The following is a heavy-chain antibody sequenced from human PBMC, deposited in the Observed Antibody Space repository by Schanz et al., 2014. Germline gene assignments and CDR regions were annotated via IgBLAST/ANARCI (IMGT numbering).Heavy chain of an antibody. D-gene: IGHD3-10*01. CDR3: AKDQGSYGSGSYSYFDY. J-gene: IGHJ4*02. CDR1: GFTFSTYA. Sequence: VQLLQSGGALVQPGGSLRLSCSASGFTFSTYAMSWARQTPGQGLEWVSAISGSGASTYYADSVKGRFTISRDNSKNTLYLQMNSLRAEDTAVYYCAKDQGSYGSGSYSYFDYWGQGTLXTVSS. V-gene: IGHV3-23*01. CDR2: ISGSGAST.